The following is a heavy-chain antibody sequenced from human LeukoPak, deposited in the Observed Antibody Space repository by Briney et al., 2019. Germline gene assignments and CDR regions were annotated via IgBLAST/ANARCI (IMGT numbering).Heavy chain of an antibody. CDR1: GGSISSSSYY. J-gene: IGHJ5*02. D-gene: IGHD3-10*01. Sequence: SETLSLTCTVSGGSISSSSYYWGWIRQPPGKGLEWIGSIYYSGSTYYNPSLKSRVTISVDTSKNQFSLKLSSVTAADTAVYYCARLWFGGNNWFDPWGQGTLVTVSS. V-gene: IGHV4-39*07. CDR3: ARLWFGGNNWFDP. CDR2: IYYSGST.